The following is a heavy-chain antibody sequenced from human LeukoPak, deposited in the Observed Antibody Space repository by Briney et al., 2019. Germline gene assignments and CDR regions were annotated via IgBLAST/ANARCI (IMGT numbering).Heavy chain of an antibody. CDR3: ARDSVDY. Sequence: ASVKVSCKASGYTFTGYYIHWVRQAPGQGLEWMGWINPKNGGTKCSQEFQGRVTLTTDTSITTAHMELSRLRSDDTAVYYCARDSVDYWGQGTLVTVSS. J-gene: IGHJ4*02. CDR2: INPKNGGT. V-gene: IGHV1-2*02. CDR1: GYTFTGYY.